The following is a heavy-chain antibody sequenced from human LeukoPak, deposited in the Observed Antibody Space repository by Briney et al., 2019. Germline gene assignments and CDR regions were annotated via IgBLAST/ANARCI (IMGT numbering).Heavy chain of an antibody. CDR1: GGSISSGGYY. Sequence: SQTLSLTCTVSGGSISSGGYYWSWIRQHPGKGLEWIGYIYYSGSTYYNPSLKSRVTISVDTSKNQFSLKLSSVTAADTAVYYCARGKPQPPSTYYDFWSGYYNPLYYFDYWGQGTLVTVSS. CDR3: ARGKPQPPSTYYDFWSGYYNPLYYFDY. D-gene: IGHD3-3*01. V-gene: IGHV4-31*03. J-gene: IGHJ4*02. CDR2: IYYSGST.